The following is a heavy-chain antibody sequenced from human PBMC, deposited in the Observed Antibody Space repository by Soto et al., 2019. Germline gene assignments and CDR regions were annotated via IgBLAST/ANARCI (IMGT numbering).Heavy chain of an antibody. Sequence: PGGSLRLSCAAIGFSLRSDWMAWVRQIPGKGLEFVANIKEDGSVKNYVDSVKGRFSISRDNDKNSLYLQMNSLRAEDTAVYYCGTDRWGGAFDMWGQGTTVTDSS. CDR1: GFSLRSDW. V-gene: IGHV3-7*01. CDR3: GTDRWGGAFDM. J-gene: IGHJ3*02. CDR2: IKEDGSVK. D-gene: IGHD3-10*01.